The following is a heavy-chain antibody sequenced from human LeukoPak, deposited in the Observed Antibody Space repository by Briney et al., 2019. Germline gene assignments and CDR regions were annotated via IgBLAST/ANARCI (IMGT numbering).Heavy chain of an antibody. CDR1: GFTFSTYS. Sequence: PGGSLRLSCAASGFTFSTYSMNWVRQAPGKGLEWVSYISSSSSTIYYTDSVKGRFTISRGNAKNSLYLQMNSLRDEDTAVYYCARAGIIVVDGTFDYWGQGTLVTVSS. CDR3: ARAGIIVVDGTFDY. CDR2: ISSSSSTI. D-gene: IGHD6-13*01. J-gene: IGHJ4*02. V-gene: IGHV3-48*02.